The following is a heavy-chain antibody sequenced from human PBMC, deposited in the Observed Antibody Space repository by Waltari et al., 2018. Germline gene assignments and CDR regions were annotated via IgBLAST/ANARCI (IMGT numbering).Heavy chain of an antibody. CDR3: AREVPRNGYIGLIYYYMDV. CDR1: GGSLSSRSYF. CDR2: IYYSGMS. V-gene: IGHV4-39*01. J-gene: IGHJ6*03. Sequence: QLQLQESGPGLVKPSEPLSLTCTVSGGSLSSRSYFWAWIRQPPGKGLEWIGSIYYSGMSFYILSLRSRVTISVDRSTNQVSLKLTSVTAADTAVYFCAREVPRNGYIGLIYYYMDVWGKGTTLTVSS. D-gene: IGHD5-12*01.